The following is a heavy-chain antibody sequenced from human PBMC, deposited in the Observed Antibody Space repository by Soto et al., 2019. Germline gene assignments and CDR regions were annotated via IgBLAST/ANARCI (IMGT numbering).Heavy chain of an antibody. V-gene: IGHV3-30-3*01. Sequence: QVQLVESGGGVVQPGRSLRLSCAASGFTFSSYAMHWVRQAPGKGLEWVAVISYDGSNKYYADSVKGRFTISIDNSKNALYLQMNSLRAEDTAVYYCAREPGDYYYYYGMDVWGQGTTVTVSS. CDR3: AREPGDYYYYYGMDV. CDR2: ISYDGSNK. J-gene: IGHJ6*02. D-gene: IGHD3-10*01. CDR1: GFTFSSYA.